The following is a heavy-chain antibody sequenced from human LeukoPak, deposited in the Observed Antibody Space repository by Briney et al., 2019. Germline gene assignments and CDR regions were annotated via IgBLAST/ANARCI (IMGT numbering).Heavy chain of an antibody. CDR1: GGSSSGYY. V-gene: IGHV4-59*12. Sequence: SETLSLTCAVYGGSSSGYYWIWIRQPPGKGLEWIGYIYYSGSTNYNPSLKGRVTISVDTSKNQFSLKLSSVTAADTAVYYCARDHHLWFGEVDAFDIWGQGTMVTVSS. CDR3: ARDHHLWFGEVDAFDI. D-gene: IGHD3-10*01. CDR2: IYYSGST. J-gene: IGHJ3*02.